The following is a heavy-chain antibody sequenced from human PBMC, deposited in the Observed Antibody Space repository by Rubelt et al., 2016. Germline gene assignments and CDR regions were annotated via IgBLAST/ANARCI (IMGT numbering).Heavy chain of an antibody. V-gene: IGHV4-39*07. Sequence: QLQLQESGPGLVKPSETLSLTCTVSAGSISSSSYYWGWIRQPPGKGLEWIGSIYYSGCTYYNPSLKSRVTISVDTSKDQFSQKLCAVTAADTAVYYCARARFPRAFDDWGQGTLVTVSA. CDR1: AGSISSSSYY. CDR2: IYYSGCT. D-gene: IGHD3-16*01. CDR3: ARARFPRAFDD. J-gene: IGHJ4*02.